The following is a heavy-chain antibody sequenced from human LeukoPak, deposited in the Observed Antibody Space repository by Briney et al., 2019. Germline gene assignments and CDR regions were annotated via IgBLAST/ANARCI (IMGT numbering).Heavy chain of an antibody. CDR2: IYYSGST. D-gene: IGHD6-13*01. CDR1: GGSISSTNYY. CDR3: ARHSPSRDSSSWYWARDWYFDL. Sequence: PSETLSLTCSVSGGSISSTNYYWGWIRQPPGKGLEWIGTIYYSGSTYYNPSLKSRVTISVDTSKNQFSLKLSSVTAADTAVYYCARHSPSRDSSSWYWARDWYFDLWGRGTLVTVSS. J-gene: IGHJ2*01. V-gene: IGHV4-39*01.